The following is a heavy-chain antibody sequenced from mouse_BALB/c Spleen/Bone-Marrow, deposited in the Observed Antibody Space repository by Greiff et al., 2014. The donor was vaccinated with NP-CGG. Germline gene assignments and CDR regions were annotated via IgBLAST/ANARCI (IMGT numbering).Heavy chain of an antibody. CDR2: IDPANGNT. D-gene: IGHD1-1*01. CDR3: ARYYYGRSYFDY. Sequence: DVQLQESGAELVKPGASVKLSCTASGFNIKDTYMHWVKQRPEQGLEWIGRIDPANGNTKYDPKFQGKATITADTSSNTAYLQLSSLTSEDTAFYYCARYYYGRSYFDYWGQGTTLTVSS. CDR1: GFNIKDTY. J-gene: IGHJ2*01. V-gene: IGHV14-3*02.